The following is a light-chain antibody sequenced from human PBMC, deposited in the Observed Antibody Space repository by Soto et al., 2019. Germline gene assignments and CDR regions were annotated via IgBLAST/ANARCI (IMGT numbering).Light chain of an antibody. CDR1: QSTSSY. CDR2: AAS. CDR3: QQSYSSPRGIT. J-gene: IGKJ5*01. V-gene: IGKV1-39*01. Sequence: DIQMTQSPSSLSASVGDRVTITCRASQSTSSYLNWYQQKPGKAPTLLIYAASSLQSGVPSRYSGSGSGSDITLTISSLQLEGFATYYCQQSYSSPRGITFGHGTRLDIK.